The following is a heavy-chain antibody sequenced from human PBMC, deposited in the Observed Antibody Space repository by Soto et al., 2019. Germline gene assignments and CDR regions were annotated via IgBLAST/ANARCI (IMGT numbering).Heavy chain of an antibody. J-gene: IGHJ4*02. CDR3: ARQRRDFDY. Sequence: QVQLQESGPGLVKPSETLSLTCTVSGGSISGYYWSWIRQPPGKGLQWIGYIYSSGSTNYNPSLKXRXTXXVETSKNQFSLNLSSVTAADTAVYYCARQRRDFDYWGQGSLVTVSS. CDR1: GGSISGYY. CDR2: IYSSGST. V-gene: IGHV4-59*08.